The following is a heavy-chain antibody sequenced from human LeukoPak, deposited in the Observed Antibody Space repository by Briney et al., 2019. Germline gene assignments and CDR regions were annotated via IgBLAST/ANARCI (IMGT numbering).Heavy chain of an antibody. V-gene: IGHV3-48*03. J-gene: IGHJ5*02. CDR2: ISSSGSTI. Sequence: GGSLRLSCAASGFTFSSYEMNWVRQAPGKGVEWVSYISSSGSTIYYADSVKGRFTISRDNAKNSLYLQMNSLSAEDTAVYYCARQYCSGGSCPREKWFDPWGQGTLVTVSS. CDR3: ARQYCSGGSCPREKWFDP. CDR1: GFTFSSYE. D-gene: IGHD2-15*01.